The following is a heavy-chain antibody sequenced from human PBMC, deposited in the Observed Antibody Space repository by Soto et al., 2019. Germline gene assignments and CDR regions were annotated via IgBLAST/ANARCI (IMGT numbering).Heavy chain of an antibody. V-gene: IGHV1-8*01. Sequence: ASVKVSCKASGYTFTSYDINWVRQATGQGLEWMGWMNPNSGNTGYAQKFQGRVTMTRNTSISTAYMELSSLRSEDTAVYYCARGRCSGGSCYWGNYYYMDVWGKGTTVTVSS. CDR2: MNPNSGNT. D-gene: IGHD2-15*01. CDR1: GYTFTSYD. J-gene: IGHJ6*03. CDR3: ARGRCSGGSCYWGNYYYMDV.